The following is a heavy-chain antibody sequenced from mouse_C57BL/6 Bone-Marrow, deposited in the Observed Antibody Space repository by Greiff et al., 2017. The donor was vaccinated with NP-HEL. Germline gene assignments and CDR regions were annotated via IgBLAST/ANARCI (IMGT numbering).Heavy chain of an antibody. CDR1: GYTFTSYW. CDR3: ARTITTGVDY. Sequence: QVQLQQPGAELVRPGSSVKLSCKASGYTFTSYWMDWVKQRPGQGLEWIGNIYPSDSETHYNQKFKDKATLTVDKSSSTAYMQLSSLTSDDSAVYCCARTITTGVDYWGQGTTLTVSS. J-gene: IGHJ2*01. CDR2: IYPSDSET. V-gene: IGHV1-61*01. D-gene: IGHD2-4*01.